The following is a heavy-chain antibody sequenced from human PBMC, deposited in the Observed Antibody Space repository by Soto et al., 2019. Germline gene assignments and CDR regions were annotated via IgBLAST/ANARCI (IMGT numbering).Heavy chain of an antibody. V-gene: IGHV3-30*18. Sequence: GGSLRLSCAASGFTFSSYGMHWVRQAPGKGLEWVAVISYDGSNKYYADSVKGRFTISRDNSKNTLYLQMNSLRAEDTAVYYCAKGWLEAYSSAWYNWFNPWVQGTLVTVSS. CDR2: ISYDGSNK. J-gene: IGHJ5*02. D-gene: IGHD6-19*01. CDR1: GFTFSSYG. CDR3: AKGWLEAYSSAWYNWFNP.